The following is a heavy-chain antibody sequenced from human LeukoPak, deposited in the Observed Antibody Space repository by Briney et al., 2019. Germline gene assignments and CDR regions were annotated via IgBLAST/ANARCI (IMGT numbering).Heavy chain of an antibody. Sequence: GGPLRLSCAASGFTFSHYAMHWVRQAPGKGLEYVSTISTNGGITYYANSVKGRFTISRDNSKNTLYLQMGSLRADDMAVYYCARGGIQSTVAAFDYWGQGTLVTVSS. CDR2: ISTNGGIT. CDR3: ARGGIQSTVAAFDY. D-gene: IGHD4-23*01. V-gene: IGHV3-64*01. CDR1: GFTFSHYA. J-gene: IGHJ4*02.